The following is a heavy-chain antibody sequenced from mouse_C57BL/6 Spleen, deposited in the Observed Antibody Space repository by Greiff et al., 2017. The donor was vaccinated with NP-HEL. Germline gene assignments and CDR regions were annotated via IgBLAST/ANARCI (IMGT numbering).Heavy chain of an antibody. CDR1: GYSFTGYY. CDR2: INPSTGGT. J-gene: IGHJ4*01. CDR3: ASTTGGYAMDY. Sequence: VHVKQSGPELVKPGASVKISCKASGYSFTGYYMNWVKQSPEKSLEWIGEINPSTGGTTYNQKFKAKATLTVDKSSSTAYMQLKSLTSEDSAVYYCASTTGGYAMDYWGQGTSVTVSS. V-gene: IGHV1-42*01. D-gene: IGHD1-1*01.